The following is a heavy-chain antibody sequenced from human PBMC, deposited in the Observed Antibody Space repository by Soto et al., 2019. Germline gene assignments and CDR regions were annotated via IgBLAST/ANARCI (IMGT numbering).Heavy chain of an antibody. CDR2: IWYDGSNK. D-gene: IGHD5-12*01. CDR3: ARGGLGMATTEYFQH. Sequence: QVQLVESGGGVVQPGRSLRLSCAASGFTFSSYGMHWVRQAPGKGLEWVAVIWYDGSNKYYADSVKGRFSISRDNSKNTLYLQMNSLRAEDTAVYYCARGGLGMATTEYFQHWGQGTLVTVSS. V-gene: IGHV3-33*01. J-gene: IGHJ1*01. CDR1: GFTFSSYG.